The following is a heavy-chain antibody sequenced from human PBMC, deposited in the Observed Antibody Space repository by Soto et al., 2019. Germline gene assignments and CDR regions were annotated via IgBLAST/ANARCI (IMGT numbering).Heavy chain of an antibody. J-gene: IGHJ5*02. CDR1: GYTFATFW. CDR3: ARLFCSTTTCDSWFDP. Sequence: GESLKISCTGVGYTFATFWISWVRQMPGKGLEWMGRIDPRDSYVNYSPSFQGHVTISLDKSISTAYLQWGSLKASDTAMYYCARLFCSTTTCDSWFDPWGQGTLVTRLL. CDR2: IDPRDSYV. D-gene: IGHD2-2*01. V-gene: IGHV5-10-1*01.